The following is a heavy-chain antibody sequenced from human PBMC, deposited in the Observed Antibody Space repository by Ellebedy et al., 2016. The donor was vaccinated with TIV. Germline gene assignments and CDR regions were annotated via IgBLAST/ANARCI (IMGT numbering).Heavy chain of an antibody. D-gene: IGHD5-12*01. J-gene: IGHJ5*02. CDR3: ARAFDGNSDYDVPFDP. V-gene: IGHV3-23*01. Sequence: PGGSLRLSCAASGLTFSSHAMSWVRQAPGKGLEWVSSITESGGNTYYADSVKGRFTISRDNSKDTLYLQMNSLRAEDTAVYYCARAFDGNSDYDVPFDPWGQGILVTVSS. CDR2: ITESGGNT. CDR1: GLTFSSHA.